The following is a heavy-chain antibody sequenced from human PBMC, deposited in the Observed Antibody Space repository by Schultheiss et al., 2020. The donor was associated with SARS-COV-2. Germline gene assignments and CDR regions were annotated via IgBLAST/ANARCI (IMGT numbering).Heavy chain of an antibody. CDR2: ISWNSGSI. V-gene: IGHV3-9*01. CDR1: GFTFSSYA. J-gene: IGHJ4*02. Sequence: SLKISCAASGFTFSSYAMSWVRQAPGKGLEWVSGISWNSGSIGYADSVKGRFTISRDNAKNSLYLHMNSLRAEDTALYYCAKAGYWGQGTLVTVSS. CDR3: AKAGY.